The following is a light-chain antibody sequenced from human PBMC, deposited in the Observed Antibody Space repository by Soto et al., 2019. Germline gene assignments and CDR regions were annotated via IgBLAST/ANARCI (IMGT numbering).Light chain of an antibody. V-gene: IGKV1-6*02. CDR2: ASS. J-gene: IGKJ1*01. CDR3: LQDYSYPWT. CDR1: QGIRYD. Sequence: AIQMTQSPSSLPASVGDRVTITCRASQGIRYDLGWYQQKPGKAPKLLIYASSRLQSGVPSRFSGSGGGTDFTLIISSLQPEDFATYYCLQDYSYPWTFGQGTKVEIK.